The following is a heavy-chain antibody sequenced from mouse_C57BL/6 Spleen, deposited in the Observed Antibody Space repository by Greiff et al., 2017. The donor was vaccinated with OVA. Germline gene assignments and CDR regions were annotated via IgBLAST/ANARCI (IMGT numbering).Heavy chain of an antibody. V-gene: IGHV3-6*01. J-gene: IGHJ2*01. Sequence: EVKVEESGPGLVKPSQSLSLTCSVTGYSITSGYYWNWIRQFPGNKLEWMGYISYDGSNNYNPSLKNRISITRDTSKNQFFLKLNSVTTEDTATYYCARGYDYFDYWGQGTTLTVSS. CDR1: GYSITSGYY. D-gene: IGHD2-12*01. CDR2: ISYDGSN. CDR3: ARGYDYFDY.